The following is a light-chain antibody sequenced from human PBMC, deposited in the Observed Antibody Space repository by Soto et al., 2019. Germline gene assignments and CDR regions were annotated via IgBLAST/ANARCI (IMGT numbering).Light chain of an antibody. CDR2: EVS. Sequence: QSALTQPASVSGSPGQSITISCTGTSSDVGGYNYVSWYQQHPGKAPKFMIYEVSNRPSGVSNRFSGSKSGNTASLTISGLQAEDEADYYCSSYTSSSTHWVFGGGTQVTVL. V-gene: IGLV2-14*01. J-gene: IGLJ3*02. CDR3: SSYTSSSTHWV. CDR1: SSDVGGYNY.